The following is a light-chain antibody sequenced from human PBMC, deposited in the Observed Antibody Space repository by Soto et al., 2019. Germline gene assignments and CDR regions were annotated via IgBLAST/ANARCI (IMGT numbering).Light chain of an antibody. V-gene: IGKV3-11*01. CDR3: QQRNDWRRGT. CDR1: QSVYRS. CDR2: DAS. J-gene: IGKJ5*01. Sequence: IVLTQSPATLSLSPEERATLSCRASQSVYRSLAWYQQKPGQAPRLLTYDASNRATGVPARFSGSGSGTDFTLTISSLEPEDFAVYYCQQRNDWRRGTFGQGRRLEI.